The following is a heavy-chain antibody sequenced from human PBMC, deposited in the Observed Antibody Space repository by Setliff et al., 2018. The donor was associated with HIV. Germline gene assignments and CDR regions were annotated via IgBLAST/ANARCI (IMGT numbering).Heavy chain of an antibody. J-gene: IGHJ5*02. CDR3: ARGVRSVVVPAAIFWFDP. V-gene: IGHV4-34*01. CDR2: INHSGST. D-gene: IGHD2-2*01. CDR1: GGSFSGYY. Sequence: SETLSLTCAVYGGSFSGYYWSWIRQPPGKGLEWIGEINHSGSTNYNPSLKSRFTISVDTSKNQFSLKQSSVTAADTAVYYCARGVRSVVVPAAIFWFDPWGQGTLVTVSS.